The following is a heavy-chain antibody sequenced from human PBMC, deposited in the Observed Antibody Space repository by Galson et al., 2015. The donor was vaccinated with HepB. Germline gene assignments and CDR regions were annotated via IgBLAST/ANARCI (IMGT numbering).Heavy chain of an antibody. J-gene: IGHJ4*02. CDR3: ARDLSIAARRGIRF. D-gene: IGHD6-6*01. CDR2: IRYDGSNK. Sequence: SLRLSCAASGFTFSSYGMHWVRQAPGKGLEWVAFIRYDGSNKYYADSVKGRFTISRDNSKNTLYLQMNSLRAEDTAVYYCARDLSIAARRGIRFWGQGTLVTVSS. CDR1: GFTFSSYG. V-gene: IGHV3-30*02.